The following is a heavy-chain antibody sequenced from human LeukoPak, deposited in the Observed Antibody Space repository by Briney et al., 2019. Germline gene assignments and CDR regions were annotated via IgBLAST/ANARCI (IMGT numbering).Heavy chain of an antibody. V-gene: IGHV3-48*03. CDR2: IHSTGSPI. CDR3: ARRVGG. J-gene: IGHJ4*02. Sequence: GGSLRLSCAASGFTFSSSEMTWVGQAHGKGLEWLSYIHSTGSPIYYADSVKGRFTISRDNAKNSLYLQMNSLRAEDTAVYYCARRVGGWGQGTLVTVSS. CDR1: GFTFSSSE. D-gene: IGHD3-10*01.